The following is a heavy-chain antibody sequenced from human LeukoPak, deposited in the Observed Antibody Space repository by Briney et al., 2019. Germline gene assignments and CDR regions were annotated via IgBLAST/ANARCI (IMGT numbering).Heavy chain of an antibody. D-gene: IGHD3-16*01. V-gene: IGHV3-66*01. CDR3: ARVLPGSPGGEFFDQ. J-gene: IGHJ5*02. CDR1: GFTVSTNY. Sequence: GGSLRLSCAASGFTVSTNYMNWVRQAPGKGLEWVSVDYSGGNIYYADSVKGRFTFSRDNSKDTQYLQMSSMRAEDTVVYFVARVLPGSPGGEFFDQWGHGTLVTGSA. CDR2: DYSGGNI.